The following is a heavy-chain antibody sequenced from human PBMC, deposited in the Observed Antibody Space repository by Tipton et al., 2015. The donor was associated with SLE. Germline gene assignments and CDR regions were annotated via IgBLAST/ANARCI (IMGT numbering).Heavy chain of an antibody. V-gene: IGHV3-30*02. CDR3: AKVYDSSAPHGGYFDY. CDR1: GFTFSSYG. Sequence: GSLRLSCAASGFTFSSYGMHWVRQAPGKGLEWVAFIRYDGSNKYYADSVKGRFTISRDNSKNTLYLQMNSLRAEDTAVYYCAKVYDSSAPHGGYFDYWGQGTLVTVSS. J-gene: IGHJ4*02. D-gene: IGHD3-22*01. CDR2: IRYDGSNK.